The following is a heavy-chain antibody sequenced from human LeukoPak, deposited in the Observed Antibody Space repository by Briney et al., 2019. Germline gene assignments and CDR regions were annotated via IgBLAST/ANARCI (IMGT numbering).Heavy chain of an antibody. CDR3: AREDHSNYEY. D-gene: IGHD4-11*01. J-gene: IGHJ4*02. V-gene: IGHV3-23*01. Sequence: PGGSLRLSCAASGFIFSSYAMSWVRQAPGKGLECVSTISGRDNTAYYADSVKGRFTISRDSSKSTLYLQMNSLRAEDTAVYYCAREDHSNYEYWGQGTLVTVSS. CDR2: ISGRDNTA. CDR1: GFIFSSYA.